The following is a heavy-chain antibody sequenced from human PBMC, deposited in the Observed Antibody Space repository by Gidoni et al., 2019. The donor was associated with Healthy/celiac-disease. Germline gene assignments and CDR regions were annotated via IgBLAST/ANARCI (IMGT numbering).Heavy chain of an antibody. CDR1: GFTFRRYS. D-gene: IGHD2-15*01. V-gene: IGHV3-21*01. Sequence: EVQLVESGGGLVKPGGSLRLSCAASGFTFRRYSMNWVRQAPGKGLEWVSSISSSSSYIYYADSVKGRFTISRDNAKNSLYLQMNSLRAEDTAVYYCARDRVVVVVAATPVRYYYGMDVWGQGTTVTVSS. J-gene: IGHJ6*02. CDR2: ISSSSSYI. CDR3: ARDRVVVVVAATPVRYYYGMDV.